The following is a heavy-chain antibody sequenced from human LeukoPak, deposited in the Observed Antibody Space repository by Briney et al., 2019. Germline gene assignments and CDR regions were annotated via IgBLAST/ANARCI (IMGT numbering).Heavy chain of an antibody. J-gene: IGHJ4*02. Sequence: ASVKVSCKVSGGTFSSYAISWVRQAPGQGLEWMGGIIPMFGTANYAQKFQGRVTITADESTSTAYMELSSLRSEDTAVYYCARGGRPGTTYYFDYWGQGTLVTVSS. V-gene: IGHV1-69*13. CDR2: IIPMFGTA. CDR3: ARGGRPGTTYYFDY. CDR1: GGTFSSYA. D-gene: IGHD1-1*01.